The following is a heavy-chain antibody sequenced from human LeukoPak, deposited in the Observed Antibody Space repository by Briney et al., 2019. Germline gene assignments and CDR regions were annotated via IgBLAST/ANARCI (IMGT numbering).Heavy chain of an antibody. CDR3: AKASLLWFGELPPTDY. CDR2: ISGSGGST. D-gene: IGHD3-10*01. V-gene: IGHV3-23*01. J-gene: IGHJ4*02. CDR1: GFTFSSYA. Sequence: PGGSLRLSCAASGFTFSSYAMSWVRQAPGKGLEWVSAISGSGGSTYYADSVKGRFTISRDNSKNTLYLQMNSLRAEDTAVYYCAKASLLWFGELPPTDYWGQGTLVTVSS.